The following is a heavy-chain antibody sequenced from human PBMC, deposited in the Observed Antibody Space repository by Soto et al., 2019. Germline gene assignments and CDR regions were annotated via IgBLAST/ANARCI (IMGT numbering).Heavy chain of an antibody. Sequence: QVQLVESGGGVVQPGTSLRLSCVGSGFTFRSYVIHWVRQAPGKGLEWVALTSYDGSNNFYGDSVKGRFTISRHNSRNTVELQIDSLTFEDTALYYCARWGTTGGLDVGVQGTLVSVSS. CDR2: TSYDGSNN. CDR1: GFTFRSYV. J-gene: IGHJ4*02. V-gene: IGHV3-33*05. D-gene: IGHD3-16*01. CDR3: ARWGTTGGLDV.